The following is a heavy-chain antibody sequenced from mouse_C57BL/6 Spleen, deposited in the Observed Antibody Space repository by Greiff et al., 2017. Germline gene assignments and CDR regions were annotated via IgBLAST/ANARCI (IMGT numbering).Heavy chain of an antibody. CDR1: GFSLTSYG. CDR3: ARINDNDEGYAMDY. D-gene: IGHD2-4*01. V-gene: IGHV2-2*01. Sequence: QVQLQQSGPGLVQPSQSLSITCTVSGFSLTSYGVHWVRQSPGKGLEWLGVLWSGGSTDYNAAFISRLSISKDNSKSQVFFKMNSLQADDTAIYYCARINDNDEGYAMDYWGQGTSVTVSS. J-gene: IGHJ4*01. CDR2: LWSGGST.